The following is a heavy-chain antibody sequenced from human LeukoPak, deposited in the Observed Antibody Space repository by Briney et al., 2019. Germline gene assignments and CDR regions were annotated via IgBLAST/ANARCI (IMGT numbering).Heavy chain of an antibody. J-gene: IGHJ4*02. CDR2: ISSNGGST. Sequence: GGSLRLSCAASGFTFSSYAMSWVRQAPGKGLEWVSTISSNGGSTYYADSVKGRFTISRDNSSNTLYLQMNSLRAEDTAVYYCAKGTSYIVYWGQGTLVTVSS. D-gene: IGHD1-26*01. CDR1: GFTFSSYA. V-gene: IGHV3-23*01. CDR3: AKGTSYIVY.